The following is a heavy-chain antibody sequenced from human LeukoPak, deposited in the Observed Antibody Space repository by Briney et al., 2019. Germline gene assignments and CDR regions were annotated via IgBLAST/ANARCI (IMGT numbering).Heavy chain of an antibody. Sequence: SETLSPTCTVSGGSISSYYWSWIRQPPGKGLEWIGYIYYSGSTNYNPSLKSRVTISVDTSKNQFSLKLSSVTATDTAVYYCARGEVYNYYDSSGYRYWGQGTLVTVSS. D-gene: IGHD3-22*01. V-gene: IGHV4-59*01. CDR1: GGSISSYY. CDR3: ARGEVYNYYDSSGYRY. J-gene: IGHJ4*02. CDR2: IYYSGST.